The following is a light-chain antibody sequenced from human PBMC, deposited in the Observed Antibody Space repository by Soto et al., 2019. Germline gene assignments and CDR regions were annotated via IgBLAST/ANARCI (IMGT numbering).Light chain of an antibody. Sequence: QSVLTQSPSASASLGASVKLTCTLSSGHSSYAIAWHQQQSEKGPRYLMKVNIDGSHSKGDGIPGRFSGSSSGAERYLTISSLQSEDEADYYCQTWGTGIQVFGGGTKLTVL. J-gene: IGLJ3*02. CDR1: SGHSSYA. CDR2: VNIDGSH. V-gene: IGLV4-69*01. CDR3: QTWGTGIQV.